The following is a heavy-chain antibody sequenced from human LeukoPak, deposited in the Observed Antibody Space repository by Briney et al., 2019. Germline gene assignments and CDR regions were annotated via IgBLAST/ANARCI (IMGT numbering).Heavy chain of an antibody. CDR1: GYTFTGYY. V-gene: IGHV1-2*02. D-gene: IGHD2-15*01. Sequence: ASVKVSCKASGYTFTGYYMHWVRQAPGQGLEWMGWINPNSGGTNYAQKSQGRVTMTRDTSISTAYMELSRLRSDDTDVYYCASRGDCSGGRCYWGAFDSWVQGTMVTVSS. CDR2: INPNSGGT. J-gene: IGHJ3*02. CDR3: ASRGDCSGGRCYWGAFDS.